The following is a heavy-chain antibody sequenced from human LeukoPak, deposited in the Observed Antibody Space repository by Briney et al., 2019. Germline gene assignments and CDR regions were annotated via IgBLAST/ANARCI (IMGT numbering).Heavy chain of an antibody. J-gene: IGHJ6*02. CDR1: GFTFSSYS. CDR2: ISSSSSYI. V-gene: IGHV3-21*01. Sequence: GGSLRLSCAASGFTFSSYSMNWVRQAPGKGLEWVSSISSSSSYIYYADSVKDRFTISRDNAKNSLYLQMNSLRAEDTAVYYCARRFVEAVVVVAAAPRHYYGMDVWGQGTTVTVSS. CDR3: ARRFVEAVVVVAAAPRHYYGMDV. D-gene: IGHD2-15*01.